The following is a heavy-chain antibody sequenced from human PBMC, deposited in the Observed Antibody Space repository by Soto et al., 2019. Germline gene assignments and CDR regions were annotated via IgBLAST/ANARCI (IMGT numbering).Heavy chain of an antibody. CDR2: IWDDGGNK. D-gene: IGHD1-26*01. CDR3: ARSSGSSFAAFYDT. Sequence: QAQLEESGGGVVQPGTSLRLSCSASSFSFSSSGMHWVRQPPGKGLEWVAAIWDDGGNKYYADSVRGRFTISRDNSKNTRFLQMNSLRAEDTALYYWARSSGSSFAAFYDTWGQGTLVSVSS. J-gene: IGHJ4*02. CDR1: SFSFSSSG. V-gene: IGHV3-33*01.